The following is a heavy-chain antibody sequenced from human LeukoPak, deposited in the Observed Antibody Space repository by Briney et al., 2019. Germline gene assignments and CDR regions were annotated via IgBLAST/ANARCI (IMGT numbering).Heavy chain of an antibody. CDR3: ARPTYGGNPIDDAFDI. Sequence: RASVKVSCKASGGTFPTYIINWVRQAPGQGLEWMGRIIPILGIVNYAQKFQGRVTITADKSTSTAYMELSSLRSDDTAVHYCARPTYGGNPIDDAFDIWGQGTMVTVSS. J-gene: IGHJ3*02. D-gene: IGHD4-23*01. V-gene: IGHV1-69*02. CDR2: IIPILGIV. CDR1: GGTFPTYI.